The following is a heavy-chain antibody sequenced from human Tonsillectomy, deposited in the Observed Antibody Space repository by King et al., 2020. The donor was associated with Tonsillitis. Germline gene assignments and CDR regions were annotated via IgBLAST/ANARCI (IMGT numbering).Heavy chain of an antibody. CDR3: ARGRIVVVPVAMDYYYTLDV. J-gene: IGHJ6*02. Sequence: QLQESGPGLVKPSQTLSLTCTVSGGSISSGAYYWNWIRHHPGKGLEWIGYTDYSGSTFYNPSLKSRITISLDTSKNQVSLILCSVTAADTAVYYCARGRIVVVPVAMDYYYTLDVWGQGTTVTVSS. V-gene: IGHV4-31*03. D-gene: IGHD2-2*01. CDR2: TDYSGST. CDR1: GGSISSGAYY.